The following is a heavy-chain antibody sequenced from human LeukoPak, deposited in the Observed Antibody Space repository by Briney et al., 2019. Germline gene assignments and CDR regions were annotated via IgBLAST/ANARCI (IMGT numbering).Heavy chain of an antibody. CDR3: AGSTYDNWFDP. V-gene: IGHV4-39*01. CDR2: IYHSGST. CDR1: GGSISSSSYY. Sequence: SETLSLTCTVSGGSISSSSYYCGWIRQPPGKGLEWIGSIYHSGSTYYNPSLKSRVTLSVETSKNQFSLKLSPVTAADTAGYYGAGSTYDNWFDPWGQGTLVTVSS. D-gene: IGHD2-8*01. J-gene: IGHJ5*02.